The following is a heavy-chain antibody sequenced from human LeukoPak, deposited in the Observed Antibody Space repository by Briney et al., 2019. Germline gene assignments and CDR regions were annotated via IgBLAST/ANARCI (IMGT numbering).Heavy chain of an antibody. V-gene: IGHV3-7*05. CDR2: IKVDGIEK. Sequence: PGGSLRLSCVASGFTFSYYWMSWVRQAPGKGPEGVANIKVDGIEKHYVDSVKGRFTISRDNAKNSLYLQTNSLRAEDTAVYYCARDNAGSGWVYWGQGTLVTVSS. CDR1: GFTFSYYW. J-gene: IGHJ4*02. D-gene: IGHD6-19*01. CDR3: ARDNAGSGWVY.